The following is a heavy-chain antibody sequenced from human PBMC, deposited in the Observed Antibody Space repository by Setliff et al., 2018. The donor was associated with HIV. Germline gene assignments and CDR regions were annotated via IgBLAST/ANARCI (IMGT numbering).Heavy chain of an antibody. D-gene: IGHD3-22*01. J-gene: IGHJ5*02. CDR3: ARDRRYYDSSGYWYNWFDP. CDR1: GGSISSYY. V-gene: IGHV4-59*12. Sequence: SETLSLTCNVSGGSISSYYWSWIRQPPGKGLEWIGYMYYSGSTSYNPSLKSRVTISVDTSKNQFSLKLSSVTAADTAVYYCARDRRYYDSSGYWYNWFDPWGQGTLVTVSS. CDR2: MYYSGST.